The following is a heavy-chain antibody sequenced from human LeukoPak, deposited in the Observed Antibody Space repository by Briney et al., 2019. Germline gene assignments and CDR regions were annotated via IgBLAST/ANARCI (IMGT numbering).Heavy chain of an antibody. J-gene: IGHJ4*02. Sequence: GGSLRLSCAASGFTFSSYAMHWVRQAPGKGLEWAAVISYAGSNKYYADSVKGRFTISRDNSKNTLYLQMNSLRAEDTAVYYCARAYSSSWPGDYWGQGTLVTVSS. V-gene: IGHV3-30-3*01. CDR3: ARAYSSSWPGDY. D-gene: IGHD6-13*01. CDR2: ISYAGSNK. CDR1: GFTFSSYA.